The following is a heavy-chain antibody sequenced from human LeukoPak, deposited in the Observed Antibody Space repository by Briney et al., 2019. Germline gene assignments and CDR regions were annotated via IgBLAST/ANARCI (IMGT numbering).Heavy chain of an antibody. J-gene: IGHJ4*02. CDR2: ISSIGGST. CDR3: VKDGGYHGSGSSYYFDY. D-gene: IGHD3-10*01. V-gene: IGHV3-64D*06. Sequence: PGRTLRLSCSASGFTFSRYAMHSVRQAPGPGLEYVSAISSIGGSTYYPDSVKGRLTISRDKSTNTLYLQMSSLTAEDPAVYYCVKDGGYHGSGSSYYFDYWGQGTLVTVSS. CDR1: GFTFSRYA.